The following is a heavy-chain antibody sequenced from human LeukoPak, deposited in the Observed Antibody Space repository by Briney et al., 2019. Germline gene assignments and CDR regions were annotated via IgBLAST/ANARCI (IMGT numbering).Heavy chain of an antibody. CDR1: GGSISSYY. CDR2: IYYSGST. V-gene: IGHV4-59*01. D-gene: IGHD3-3*01. Sequence: SETLFLTCTVSGGSISSYYWSWIRQPPGKGLEWIGYIYYSGSTNYNPSLKSRVTISVDTSKNQFSLKLSSVTAADTAVYYCARGATIFGYMDVWGKGTTVTVSS. CDR3: ARGATIFGYMDV. J-gene: IGHJ6*03.